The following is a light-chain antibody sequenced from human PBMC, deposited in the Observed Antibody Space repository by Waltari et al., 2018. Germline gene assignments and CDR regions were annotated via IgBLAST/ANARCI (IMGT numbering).Light chain of an antibody. CDR1: RGISSY. Sequence: AIRITQSPSSLSASTGDRVTITCRASRGISSYLAWYQQKPGKAPKLLIYAASTLQSGVPSRFSGSGSGTDFTLTISCLQSEDFATYYCQQYYSYPRITFGPGTKVDIK. CDR2: AAS. V-gene: IGKV1-8*01. CDR3: QQYYSYPRIT. J-gene: IGKJ3*01.